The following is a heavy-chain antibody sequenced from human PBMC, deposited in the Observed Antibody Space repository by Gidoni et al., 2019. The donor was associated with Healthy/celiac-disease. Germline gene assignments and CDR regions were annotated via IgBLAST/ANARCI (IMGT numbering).Heavy chain of an antibody. D-gene: IGHD5-18*01. CDR1: GGTISSYT. V-gene: IGHV1-69*02. CDR3: AKGGYSYGLGMDV. Sequence: QVQLVQSGAEVKKPGSSVKVSCKASGGTISSYTISWVRQAPGQGLEWMGRIIPILGIANYAQKLQGRVTITADKSTSTAYMELSSLRSEDTAVYYCAKGGYSYGLGMDVWGQGTTVTVSS. J-gene: IGHJ6*02. CDR2: IIPILGIA.